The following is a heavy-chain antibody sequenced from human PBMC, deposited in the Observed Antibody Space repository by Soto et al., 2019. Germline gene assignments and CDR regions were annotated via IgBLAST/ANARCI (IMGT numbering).Heavy chain of an antibody. CDR3: ARPYPNMDWFDP. CDR1: GFTFSDYY. D-gene: IGHD2-21*01. Sequence: LRLSCAASGFTFSDYYMSWIRQAPGKGLEWVSYISSSGSTIYYADSVKGRFTISRDNAKNSLYLQMNSLRAEDTAVYYCARPYPNMDWFDPWGQGTLVTVPS. J-gene: IGHJ5*02. V-gene: IGHV3-11*01. CDR2: ISSSGSTI.